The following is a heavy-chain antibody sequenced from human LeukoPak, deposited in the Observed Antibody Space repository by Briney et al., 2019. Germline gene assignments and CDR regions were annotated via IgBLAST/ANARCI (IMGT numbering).Heavy chain of an antibody. CDR2: IYYSGST. V-gene: IGHV4-39*01. D-gene: IGHD4-17*01. CDR1: GGSISSSSYY. CDR3: ARVTVTHNWFDP. J-gene: IGHJ5*02. Sequence: SETLSLTCTVSGGSISSSSYYWGWIRQPPGKGLEWIGSIYYSGSTYYNPSLKSRVTISVDTSKNQFSLKLSSVTAADTAVYYCARVTVTHNWFDPWGRGTLVTVSS.